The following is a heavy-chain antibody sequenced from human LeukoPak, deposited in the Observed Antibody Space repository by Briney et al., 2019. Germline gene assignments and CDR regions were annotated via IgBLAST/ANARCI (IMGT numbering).Heavy chain of an antibody. Sequence: GGSLRLSCTASGFTFGDYAMSWFRQAPGKGLVWVGFIRSKAYGGTTEYAASVKGRFTISRDDSKNSLYLQMNSLKTEDTAVYYCATRSSVLLYYYGMDVWGQGTTVTVSS. CDR3: ATRSSVLLYYYGMDV. V-gene: IGHV3-49*03. D-gene: IGHD3-3*01. CDR2: IRSKAYGGTT. J-gene: IGHJ6*02. CDR1: GFTFGDYA.